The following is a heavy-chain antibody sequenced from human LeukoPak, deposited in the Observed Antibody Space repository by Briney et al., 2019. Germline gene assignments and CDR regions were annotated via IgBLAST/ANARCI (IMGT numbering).Heavy chain of an antibody. V-gene: IGHV1-2*06. CDR2: INPNSGGT. J-gene: IGHJ4*02. CDR3: ARYCSSTSCFEAPSASYYFDY. D-gene: IGHD2-2*01. Sequence: GASVKVSCKASGYTFTGYYMHWLRQAPGQGLEWMGRINPNSGGTNYAQKFQGRVTMTRDTSISTAYMELSRLRSDDTAVYYCARYCSSTSCFEAPSASYYFDYWGQGTLVTVSS. CDR1: GYTFTGYY.